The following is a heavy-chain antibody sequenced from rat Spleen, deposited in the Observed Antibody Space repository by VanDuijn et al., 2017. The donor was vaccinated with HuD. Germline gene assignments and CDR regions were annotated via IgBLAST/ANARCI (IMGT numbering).Heavy chain of an antibody. Sequence: EVQLVESGGGLVQPGRSLKLSCAASGFTFSNYGMHWLRQAPTKGLEWVASISPSGVSTFYRDSVKGRFSVSRDNTKSTLYLQMNSLMSEDTATYYCARRHYGYTDYFDYWGQGVMVTVSS. CDR1: GFTFSNYG. CDR3: ARRHYGYTDYFDY. CDR2: ISPSGVST. D-gene: IGHD1-9*01. J-gene: IGHJ2*01. V-gene: IGHV5-19*01.